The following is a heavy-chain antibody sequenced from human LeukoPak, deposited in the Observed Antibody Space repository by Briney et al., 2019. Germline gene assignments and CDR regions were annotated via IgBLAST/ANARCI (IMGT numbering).Heavy chain of an antibody. J-gene: IGHJ4*02. V-gene: IGHV3-23*01. CDR3: AKGQPDYSDYRYYFDY. D-gene: IGHD4-11*01. Sequence: GGSLRLSCAASGFTFSSYAMSWVRQAPGKGLEWVSAISGSGGRTYYADSVKGRFTISRDNSKNTLYLQMNSLRAEDTAVYYCAKGQPDYSDYRYYFDYWGQGTLVTVSS. CDR2: ISGSGGRT. CDR1: GFTFSSYA.